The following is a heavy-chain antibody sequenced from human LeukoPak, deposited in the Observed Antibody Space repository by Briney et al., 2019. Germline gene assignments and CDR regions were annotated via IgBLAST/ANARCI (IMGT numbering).Heavy chain of an antibody. CDR2: ISSSSSYI. CDR3: ARFSLGGYFFDY. J-gene: IGHJ4*02. V-gene: IGHV3-21*01. D-gene: IGHD6-13*01. Sequence: GGSLRLSCAASGFTFSSYSMNWVRQAPGKGLEWVSSISSSSSYIYYADSVKGRFTISRDNAKNSLYLQMNSLRAEGTAVYYCARFSLGGYFFDYWGQGTLVTVSS. CDR1: GFTFSSYS.